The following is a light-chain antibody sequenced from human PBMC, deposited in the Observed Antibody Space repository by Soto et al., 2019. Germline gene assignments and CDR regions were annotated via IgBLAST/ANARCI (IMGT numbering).Light chain of an antibody. J-gene: IGKJ1*01. CDR2: AAS. CDR1: LSVARNY. CDR3: QQYGSAPWT. Sequence: EIVLTQSPGTLPLSPGERATLSCRASLSVARNYVAWYQQKPGQAPRLLIYAASGRATGIPDRFSGSGSGTDFTLTISRLEPEDFAVYYCQQYGSAPWTFGQGTKLEIK. V-gene: IGKV3-20*01.